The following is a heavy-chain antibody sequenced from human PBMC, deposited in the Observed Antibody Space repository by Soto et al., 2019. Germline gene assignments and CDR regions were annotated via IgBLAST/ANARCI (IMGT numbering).Heavy chain of an antibody. CDR2: IWNDGSNK. V-gene: IGHV3-33*01. CDR1: GFTFSSYG. J-gene: IGHJ3*02. CDR3: ARAGLWFGELGACDI. Sequence: PGGSLRLSCAASGFTFSSYGMHWVRQVPGKGLEWVAVIWNDGSNKYYADSVKGRFTISRDNSKNTLYLQMNSLRAEDTAVYYCARAGLWFGELGACDIWGQGTMVTVSS. D-gene: IGHD3-10*01.